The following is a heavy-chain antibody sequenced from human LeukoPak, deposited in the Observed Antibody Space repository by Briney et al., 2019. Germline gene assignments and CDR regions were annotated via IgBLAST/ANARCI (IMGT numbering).Heavy chain of an antibody. V-gene: IGHV3-33*01. CDR2: IWYDGSNK. CDR3: ARDPSSYYDFWSGYYNSFDY. CDR1: GFTFSSYG. D-gene: IGHD3-3*01. J-gene: IGHJ4*02. Sequence: GRSLRLSCAASGFTFSSYGMHWVRQAPGKGLEWVAVIWYDGSNKYYADSVKGRFTISRDNSKNTLYLQMNSLRAEDTAVYYCARDPSSYYDFWSGYYNSFDYWGQGTLVTVSS.